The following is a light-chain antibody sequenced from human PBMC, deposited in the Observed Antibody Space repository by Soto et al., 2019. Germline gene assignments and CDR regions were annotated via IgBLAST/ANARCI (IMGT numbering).Light chain of an antibody. CDR3: HHYVTSSIT. Sequence: EIVLTQSPATLSLSPGDRATLTCRASRSVSVYLAWFQQKPGQAPRLLISDATKRAAGIPDRFSGTGSGTDFTLTISSLEPEDFAVYYCHHYVTSSITFGQGTRLEIK. CDR2: DAT. V-gene: IGKV3-11*01. CDR1: RSVSVY. J-gene: IGKJ5*01.